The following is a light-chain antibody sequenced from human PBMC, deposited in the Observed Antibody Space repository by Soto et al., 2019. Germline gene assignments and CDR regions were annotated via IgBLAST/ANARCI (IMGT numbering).Light chain of an antibody. CDR1: QSISNY. V-gene: IGKV1-39*01. Sequence: DIEMTRSPKSMSASVGDRVTIACRASQSISNYLNWYQQRPGKAHKLLIYAAYSLQSGVQSRFSGSGSGTDFTLTIRSLQPEDDVADYCKQTYSTAITFGQGIRL. CDR3: KQTYSTAIT. CDR2: AAY. J-gene: IGKJ5*01.